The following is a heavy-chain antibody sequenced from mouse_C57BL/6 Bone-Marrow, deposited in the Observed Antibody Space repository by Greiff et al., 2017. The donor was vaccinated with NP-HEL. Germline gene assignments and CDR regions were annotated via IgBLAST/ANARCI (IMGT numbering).Heavy chain of an antibody. CDR1: GFTFSSYG. CDR2: ISSGGSYT. Sequence: EVKLVESGGDLVKPGGSLKLSCAASGFTFSSYGMSWVRPTPDKRLEWVATISSGGSYTYSPASVKGRFTISRDNAKNTLYLQMSSLKSEDTAMYYCARHDYYGSSFYFDYWGQGTTLTVSS. J-gene: IGHJ2*01. D-gene: IGHD1-1*01. CDR3: ARHDYYGSSFYFDY. V-gene: IGHV5-6*02.